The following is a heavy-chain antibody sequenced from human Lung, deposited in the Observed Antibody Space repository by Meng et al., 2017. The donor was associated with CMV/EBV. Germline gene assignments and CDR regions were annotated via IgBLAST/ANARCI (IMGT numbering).Heavy chain of an antibody. CDR3: ARVRSRDYGDFYAHFDY. V-gene: IGHV1-69*05. J-gene: IGHJ4*02. CDR1: TFRRYA. CDR2: IIPIFGTA. Sequence: TFRRYAIRWVRQAPGQGLEWMGGIIPIFGTANYAQKFQGRVTITTDESTSTAYMELSSLRSEDTAVYYCARVRSRDYGDFYAHFDYWGQGTLVTVSS. D-gene: IGHD4-17*01.